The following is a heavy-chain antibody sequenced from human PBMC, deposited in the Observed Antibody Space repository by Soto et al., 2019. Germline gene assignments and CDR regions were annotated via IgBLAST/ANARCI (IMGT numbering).Heavy chain of an antibody. CDR1: GYTITSHG. D-gene: IGHD5-18*01. CDR2: ISVYNGKT. J-gene: IGHJ4*02. Sequence: QVQLVQSGGEVKKPGASVKVSCRASGYTITSHGISWVRQAPGQGLEWMGWISVYNGKTNYAQKLQGRLTMTTDTSTSTAYMERRGLRSDDTAVYYCARYEPDTARALEYWGQGTLVTVSS. CDR3: ARYEPDTARALEY. V-gene: IGHV1-18*01.